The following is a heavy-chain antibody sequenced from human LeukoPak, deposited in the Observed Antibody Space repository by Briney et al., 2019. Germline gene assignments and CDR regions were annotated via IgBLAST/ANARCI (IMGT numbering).Heavy chain of an antibody. CDR1: GYXFTSNG. Sequence: ASVKVSCKASGYXFTSNGISWVRQAPGQGLEWMGSIKPNNGGTNYAQKFQGRATMTRDTSISTAYMELSRLRSDDTAVYYCARARGDIVVVPAAIWFDPWGQGTLVTVSS. CDR2: IKPNNGGT. V-gene: IGHV1-2*02. J-gene: IGHJ5*02. CDR3: ARARGDIVVVPAAIWFDP. D-gene: IGHD2-2*01.